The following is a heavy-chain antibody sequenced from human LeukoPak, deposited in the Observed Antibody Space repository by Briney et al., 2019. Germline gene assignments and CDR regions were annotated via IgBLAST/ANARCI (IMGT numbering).Heavy chain of an antibody. Sequence: SETLSLTCAVSGYSISSGYYWGWIRQPPGKGLEWIGSIYHSGGTYYNPSLKSRVTISVDTSKNQFSLKLSSVTAADTAVYYCARAGYCSGGGCYYFDYWGQGTLVTVSS. CDR1: GYSISSGYY. CDR2: IYHSGGT. J-gene: IGHJ4*02. V-gene: IGHV4-38-2*01. D-gene: IGHD2-15*01. CDR3: ARAGYCSGGGCYYFDY.